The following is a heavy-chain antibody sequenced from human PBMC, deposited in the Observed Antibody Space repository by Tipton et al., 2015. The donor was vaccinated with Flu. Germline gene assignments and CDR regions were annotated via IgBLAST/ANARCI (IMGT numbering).Heavy chain of an antibody. V-gene: IGHV4-59*01. J-gene: IGHJ4*02. Sequence: GLVKPSETLSLPCTVSGGSISSYYWSWIRQPPGKGLEWIGYIYYSGSTNYNPSLKSRVTISVDTSKNQFSLKLSSVTAADTAVYYGARGRRDTAMVYFDYWGQGTLVTVSS. CDR3: ARGRRDTAMVYFDY. CDR2: IYYSGST. D-gene: IGHD5-18*01. CDR1: GGSISSYY.